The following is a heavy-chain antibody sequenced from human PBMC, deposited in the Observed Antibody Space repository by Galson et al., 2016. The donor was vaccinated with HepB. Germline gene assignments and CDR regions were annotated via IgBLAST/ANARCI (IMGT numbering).Heavy chain of an antibody. V-gene: IGHV3-48*01. CDR3: AGLGPYHFDF. D-gene: IGHD1-26*01. CDR2: ISFSSTNL. CDR1: GFKFSSYT. Sequence: SLRLSCAASGFKFSSYTMNWVRQAPGKGLEWISSISFSSTNLHYANSVKGRFTISRDNAKNSLYLDMNILRAEDTAVYYCAGLGPYHFDFWGQGTLVTVSS. J-gene: IGHJ4*02.